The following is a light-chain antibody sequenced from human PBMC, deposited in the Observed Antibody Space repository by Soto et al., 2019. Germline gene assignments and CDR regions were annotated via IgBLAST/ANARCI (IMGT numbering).Light chain of an antibody. CDR3: QQYHIWPPWT. J-gene: IGKJ1*01. Sequence: EIVMTQSPDTLSVSPGEGARLSWRVSQSIRSNLAWYQQRPGQAPRLLMYGTSTRADGIPARFTGSGSGTEFTLTISSLQSEDFAVYYCQQYHIWPPWTSGQGTKVDIK. V-gene: IGKV3-15*01. CDR2: GTS. CDR1: QSIRSN.